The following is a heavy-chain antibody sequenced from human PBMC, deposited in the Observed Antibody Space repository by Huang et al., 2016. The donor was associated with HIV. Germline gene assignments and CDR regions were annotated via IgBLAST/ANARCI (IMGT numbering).Heavy chain of an antibody. J-gene: IGHJ5*02. CDR2: VYDSGTT. Sequence: QVRLQESGPGLVKPSETLSLSCTVSGDSVSSHYWGWIRHPPGRGLEGIGTVYDSGTTKSNPRLKSRITISVDTSKNGFSLNITSVSAADTAIYFCVRDQGRLAVGGIDNWFDPWGQGALVTVSS. CDR1: GDSVSSHY. V-gene: IGHV4-59*02. D-gene: IGHD6-19*01. CDR3: VRDQGRLAVGGIDNWFDP.